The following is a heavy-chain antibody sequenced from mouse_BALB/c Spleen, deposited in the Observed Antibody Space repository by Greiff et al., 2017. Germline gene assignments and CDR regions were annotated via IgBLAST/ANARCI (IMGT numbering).Heavy chain of an antibody. J-gene: IGHJ4*01. D-gene: IGHD1-1*02. V-gene: IGHV1S137*01. Sequence: VQLQQSGAELAKPGASVKISCKGSGYTFTDYAMHWVKQSHAKSLEWIGVISTYYGDASYNQKFKGKATMTVDKSSSTAYMELARLTSEDSAIYYCARPLWSPYAMDYWGQGTSVTVSS. CDR3: ARPLWSPYAMDY. CDR1: GYTFTDYA. CDR2: ISTYYGDA.